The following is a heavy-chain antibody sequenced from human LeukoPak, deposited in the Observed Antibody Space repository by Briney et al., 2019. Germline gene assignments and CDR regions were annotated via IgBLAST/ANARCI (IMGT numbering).Heavy chain of an antibody. CDR1: GYTFTGHY. V-gene: IGHV1-2*02. D-gene: IGHD3-10*01. J-gene: IGHJ5*02. CDR2: INPNSGGT. CDR3: ARSLPHYGSGSFRFDP. Sequence: ASVKVSCKASGYTFTGHYMHWVRQAPGQGLEWMGWINPNSGGTNYAQKFQGRVTMTRDTSISTAYMELSRLRSDDTAVYYCARSLPHYGSGSFRFDPWGQGTLVTVSS.